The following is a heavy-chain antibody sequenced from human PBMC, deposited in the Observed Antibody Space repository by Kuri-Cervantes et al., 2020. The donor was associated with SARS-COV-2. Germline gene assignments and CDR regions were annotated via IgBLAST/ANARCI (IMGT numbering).Heavy chain of an antibody. V-gene: IGHV3-30*04. CDR3: ARDREWELLHAGAFDI. CDR1: GFTFSSHA. J-gene: IGHJ3*02. D-gene: IGHD1-26*01. CDR2: ISYDGRNK. Sequence: GGSLRLSCAASGFTFSSHAMHWVRQAPGKGLEWVAVISYDGRNKYYADSVKGRFTISRDNSKNTLYLQMNSLRAEDTAVYYCARDREWELLHAGAFDIWGQGTMVTVSS.